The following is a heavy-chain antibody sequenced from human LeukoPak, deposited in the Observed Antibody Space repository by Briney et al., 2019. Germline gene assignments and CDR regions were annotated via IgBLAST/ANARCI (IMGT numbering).Heavy chain of an antibody. CDR2: IAAYNGST. Sequence: ASVTLSFKASGYAFTSYGYSWRRHAPGPGQELKGWIAAYNGSTNYDQRLTGRVTMTADTSKSTAYVELRSLRFDDTAVHYCAGVVYASGGSCVISPGLYDWCRGTLVAVSS. V-gene: IGHV1-18*01. CDR3: AGVVYASGGSCVISPGLYD. CDR1: GYAFTSYG. D-gene: IGHD2-15*01. J-gene: IGHJ4*03.